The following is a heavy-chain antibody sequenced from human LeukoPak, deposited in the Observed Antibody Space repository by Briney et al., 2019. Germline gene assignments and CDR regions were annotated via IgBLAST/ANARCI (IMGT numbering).Heavy chain of an antibody. J-gene: IGHJ4*02. D-gene: IGHD6-6*01. CDR2: IIPIFGTA. CDR3: ARDHGEMGSSSLDY. V-gene: IGHV1-69*05. CDR1: GGTFSSYA. Sequence: SVKVSCKASGGTFSSYAISWVRQAPGQGLEWMGGIIPIFGTANYAQKFQGRVTITTDESTSTAYMELSSLRSEDTAVYYCARDHGEMGSSSLDYWGQGTLVTVSS.